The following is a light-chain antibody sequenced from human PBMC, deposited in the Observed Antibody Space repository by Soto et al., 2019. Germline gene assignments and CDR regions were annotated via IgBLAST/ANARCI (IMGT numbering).Light chain of an antibody. Sequence: EIVLTQSPGTLSLSPGERSTLSCRASQSVSSSYLAWYQQKPGQAPRLLIYGASSRAPGIPDRFSGSGSGTDFTLTISRLEPEDFAVYYCHQYCSSPITFGQGTRLEIK. CDR2: GAS. CDR3: HQYCSSPIT. CDR1: QSVSSSY. J-gene: IGKJ5*01. V-gene: IGKV3-20*01.